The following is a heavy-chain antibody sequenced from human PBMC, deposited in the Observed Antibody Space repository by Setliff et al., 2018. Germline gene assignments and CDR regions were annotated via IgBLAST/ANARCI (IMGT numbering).Heavy chain of an antibody. J-gene: IGHJ6*03. CDR3: VREGVDSRSSTDYRYYMDV. Sequence: SVQVSCKASGATFSSYGISWVRQAPGQGLEWMAGTIPIFGTTEYAQKFQGRLTIITDESTNTAFMQLSSLRSDDTAVYYCVREGVDSRSSTDYRYYMDVWGKGTTVTVSS. V-gene: IGHV1-69*05. D-gene: IGHD3-22*01. CDR1: GATFSSYG. CDR2: TIPIFGTT.